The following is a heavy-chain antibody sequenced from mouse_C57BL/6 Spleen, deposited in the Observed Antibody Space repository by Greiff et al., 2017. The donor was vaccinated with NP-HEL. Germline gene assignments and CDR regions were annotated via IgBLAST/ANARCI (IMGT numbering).Heavy chain of an antibody. D-gene: IGHD1-1*01. V-gene: IGHV1-26*01. Sequence: EVQLQQSGPELVKPGASVKISCKASGYTFTDYYMNWVKQSHGKSLEWIGDINPNNGGTSYNQKFKGKATLTVDKSSSTAYMDLRSLTSEDSAVYYCARRAVVATDDYWGQGTTLTVSS. CDR1: GYTFTDYY. CDR3: ARRAVVATDDY. J-gene: IGHJ2*01. CDR2: INPNNGGT.